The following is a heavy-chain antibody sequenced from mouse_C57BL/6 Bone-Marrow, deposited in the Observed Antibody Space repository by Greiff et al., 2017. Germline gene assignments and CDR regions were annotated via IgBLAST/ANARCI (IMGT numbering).Heavy chain of an antibody. CDR3: ARWGIGYGSSYGFAY. J-gene: IGHJ3*01. D-gene: IGHD1-1*01. CDR2: ILPGSGST. Sequence: QVQLQQSGAELMKPGASVKLSCKATGYTFNGYWIEWVKQRPGHGLEWIGEILPGSGSTNYNEKFKGKATFTADTYYNRSYMQLHSLTTEDSDIDYYARWGIGYGSSYGFAYWGQGTLVTVSA. V-gene: IGHV1-9*01. CDR1: GYTFNGYW.